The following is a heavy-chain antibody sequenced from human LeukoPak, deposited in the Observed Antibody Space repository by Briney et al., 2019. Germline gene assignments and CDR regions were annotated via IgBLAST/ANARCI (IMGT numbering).Heavy chain of an antibody. CDR1: GGSISSSSYY. J-gene: IGHJ5*02. Sequence: SETLSLTCTVSGGSISSSSYYWGWIRQPPGKGLEWIGSIYYSGSTYYNPSLKSRVTISVDTSKNQFSLKLSSVTAADTAVYYCARHRGYSYGSSFFFWFDPWGQGTLVTVSP. D-gene: IGHD5-18*01. CDR2: IYYSGST. V-gene: IGHV4-39*01. CDR3: ARHRGYSYGSSFFFWFDP.